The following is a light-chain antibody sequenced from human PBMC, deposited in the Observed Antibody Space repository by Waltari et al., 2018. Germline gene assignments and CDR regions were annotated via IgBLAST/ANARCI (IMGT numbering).Light chain of an antibody. CDR2: GKN. J-gene: IGLJ2*01. V-gene: IGLV3-19*01. Sequence: SSELTQDPAVSVALGQTVRITCQGDSLRSYYASWYQQKPGQAPVLVIYGKNNRPSGFPERFSCSNLGSTAFLTITGAQAEDEADYHCYFRDSSGNLVVFGGGTKLTVL. CDR1: SLRSYY. CDR3: YFRDSSGNLVV.